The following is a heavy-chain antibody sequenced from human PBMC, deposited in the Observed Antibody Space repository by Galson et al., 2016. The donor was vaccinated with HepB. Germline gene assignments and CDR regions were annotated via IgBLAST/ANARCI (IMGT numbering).Heavy chain of an antibody. CDR2: ISYSGSDM. CDR1: GFSLSAYY. D-gene: IGHD1-1*01. CDR3: ARDPDTTGPLDI. V-gene: IGHV3-11*05. Sequence: SLRLSCAASGFSLSAYYMTWIRRTPGKGLEWVSYISYSGSDMNYIDSVKGRFTIYRDNAKNSLYLQMNSLRAEDTGIYYCARDPDTTGPLDIWGQGTVVIVSS. J-gene: IGHJ3*02.